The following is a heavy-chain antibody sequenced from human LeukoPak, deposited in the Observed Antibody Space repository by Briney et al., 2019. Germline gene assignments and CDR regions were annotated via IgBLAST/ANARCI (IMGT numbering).Heavy chain of an antibody. CDR3: ARQDRVLIAFDY. CDR1: GLNFDDSA. J-gene: IGHJ4*02. V-gene: IGHV3-43*02. CDR2: ISADGGST. D-gene: IGHD3-3*01. Sequence: GGSLRLSCVASGLNFDDSAMHWVRQAPGKGLEWVSLISADGGSTFSADSVKGRFSISRDNSKNSLYLQMNSLRAEDTAIYYCARQDRVLIAFDYWGQGTLVTVSS.